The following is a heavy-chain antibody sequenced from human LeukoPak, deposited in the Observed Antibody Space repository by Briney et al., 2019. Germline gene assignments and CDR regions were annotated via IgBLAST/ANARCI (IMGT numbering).Heavy chain of an antibody. Sequence: GGSLRLSCAAAGFTFSSYWMSWVRQAPGKGLEWVANIKQDGSEKYYVDSVKGRFTISRDNAKNSLYLQMNSLRAEDTAVYYCARLRSSSWFYYYYYMDVWGKGTTVTVSS. J-gene: IGHJ6*03. CDR3: ARLRSSSWFYYYYYMDV. CDR2: IKQDGSEK. V-gene: IGHV3-7*01. D-gene: IGHD6-13*01. CDR1: GFTFSSYW.